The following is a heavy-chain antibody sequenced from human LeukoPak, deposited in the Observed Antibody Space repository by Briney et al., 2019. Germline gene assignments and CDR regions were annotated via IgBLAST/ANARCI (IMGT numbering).Heavy chain of an antibody. CDR2: IYYSGST. CDR3: VREGEWALPFDY. V-gene: IGHV4-39*01. J-gene: IGHJ4*02. D-gene: IGHD3-16*01. Sequence: SETLSLTCTVSGGSISTTSYFWGWIRQPPGKGLERIGSIYYSGSTYYNPSLKSRVTISVDTSKNKFSLKLSSVIAADTAVYFCVREGEWALPFDYWGQGTLVTVSS. CDR1: GGSISTTSYF.